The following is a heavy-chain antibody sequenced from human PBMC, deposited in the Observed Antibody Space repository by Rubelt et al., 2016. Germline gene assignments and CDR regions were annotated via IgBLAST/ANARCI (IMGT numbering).Heavy chain of an antibody. Sequence: APGQGPEWMGRIIPILGIANYAQKFQGRVTMTRNTSISTAYMELSSLRSEDTAVYYCARLSITIFGVVVYYYGMDVWGQGTTVSVSS. J-gene: IGHJ6*02. CDR3: ARLSITIFGVVVYYYGMDV. CDR2: IIPILGIA. V-gene: IGHV1-69*02. D-gene: IGHD3-3*01.